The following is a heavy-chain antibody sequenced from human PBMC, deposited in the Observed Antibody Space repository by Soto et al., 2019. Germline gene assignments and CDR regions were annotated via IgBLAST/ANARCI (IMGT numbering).Heavy chain of an antibody. Sequence: PGESLKISCKGSGYSFTSYWIGWVRQMPGKVLEWMGIIYPGDSDTRYSPSFQGQVTISADKSISTAYLQWSSLKASDTAMYYCARRITMVRGVTNDAFDIWGQGXMVTVS. D-gene: IGHD3-10*01. CDR2: IYPGDSDT. V-gene: IGHV5-51*01. CDR1: GYSFTSYW. J-gene: IGHJ3*02. CDR3: ARRITMVRGVTNDAFDI.